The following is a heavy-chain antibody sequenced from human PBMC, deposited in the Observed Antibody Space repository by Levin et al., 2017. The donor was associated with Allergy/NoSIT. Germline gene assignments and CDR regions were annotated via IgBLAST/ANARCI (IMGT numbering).Heavy chain of an antibody. Sequence: PSETLSLTCAVSGGSINDTTFAWGWLRQPPGKGLEWIGYIYGSGHPFYNPSHKSRVTITLDRSKNEFSLKLTSVTAADTAVYYCARDDGFNNNFDSWGQGMLVSVSS. D-gene: IGHD5-24*01. CDR2: IYGSGHP. CDR3: ARDDGFNNNFDS. V-gene: IGHV4-30-2*01. J-gene: IGHJ4*02. CDR1: GGSINDTTFA.